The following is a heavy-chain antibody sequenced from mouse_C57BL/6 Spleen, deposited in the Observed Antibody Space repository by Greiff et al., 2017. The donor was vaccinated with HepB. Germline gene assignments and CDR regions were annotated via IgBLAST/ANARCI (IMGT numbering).Heavy chain of an antibody. CDR1: GYTFTDYY. CDR2: INPYNGGT. Sequence: EVKLQESGPVLVKPGASVKMSCKASGYTFTDYYMNWVKQSHGKSLEWIGVINPYNGGTSYNQKFKGKATLTVDKSSSTAYMELNSLTSEDSAVYYCARPDLYYFDYWGQGTTLTVSS. CDR3: ARPDLYYFDY. J-gene: IGHJ2*01. V-gene: IGHV1-19*01.